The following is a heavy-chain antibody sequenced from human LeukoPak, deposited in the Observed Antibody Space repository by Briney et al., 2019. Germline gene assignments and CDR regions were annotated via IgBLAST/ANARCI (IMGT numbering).Heavy chain of an antibody. Sequence: GGSLRLSCAASGFTFSSYEMNWVRQAPGKGLEWVSYISSSGSTIYYADSVKGRFTISRDNAKNSLYLQMNSLRAEDTAVYYCARDLVLARGENGFDPWGQGTLVTVSS. CDR1: GFTFSSYE. D-gene: IGHD3-10*01. CDR2: ISSSGSTI. J-gene: IGHJ5*02. V-gene: IGHV3-48*03. CDR3: ARDLVLARGENGFDP.